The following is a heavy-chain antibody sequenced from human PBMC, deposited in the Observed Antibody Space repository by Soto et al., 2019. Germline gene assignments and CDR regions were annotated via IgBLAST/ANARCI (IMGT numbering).Heavy chain of an antibody. CDR2: ISGSGGST. CDR1: GFTFSSYA. J-gene: IGHJ6*02. V-gene: IGHV3-23*01. CDR3: AKDLTDDYGDYYYYYGMDV. D-gene: IGHD4-17*01. Sequence: GGSLRLSCAASGFTFSSYAMSWVRQAPGKGLEWVSAISGSGGSTYYADSVKGRFTISRDNSKNTLYLQINSLRAEDTAVYYCAKDLTDDYGDYYYYYGMDVWGQGTTVTVSS.